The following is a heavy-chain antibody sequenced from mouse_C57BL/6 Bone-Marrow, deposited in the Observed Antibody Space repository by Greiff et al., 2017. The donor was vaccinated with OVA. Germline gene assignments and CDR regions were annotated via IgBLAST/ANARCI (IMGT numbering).Heavy chain of an antibody. Sequence: VQLQESGAELARPGASVKLSCKASGYTFTSYGISWVKQRTGQGLEWIGEIYPRSGNTYYNEKFKGKVTLTADKSSSTAYMELRSLTSEDSAVYFCARSEDDYDLYAMDYWGQGTSVTVSS. CDR1: GYTFTSYG. D-gene: IGHD2-4*01. V-gene: IGHV1-81*01. CDR2: IYPRSGNT. J-gene: IGHJ4*01. CDR3: ARSEDDYDLYAMDY.